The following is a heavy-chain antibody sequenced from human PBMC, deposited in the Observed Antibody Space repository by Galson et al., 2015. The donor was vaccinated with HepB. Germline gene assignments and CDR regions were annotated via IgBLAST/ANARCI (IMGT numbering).Heavy chain of an antibody. CDR3: ARDRRELLRGAMGFDP. J-gene: IGHJ5*02. D-gene: IGHD1-26*01. Sequence: SVKVSCKASGYTFTGYYMHWVRQAPGQGLEWMGWINPNSGGTNYAQKFQGWVTMTRDTSISTAYMELSRLRSDDTAVYYCARDRRELLRGAMGFDPWGQGTLVTVSS. CDR2: INPNSGGT. V-gene: IGHV1-2*04. CDR1: GYTFTGYY.